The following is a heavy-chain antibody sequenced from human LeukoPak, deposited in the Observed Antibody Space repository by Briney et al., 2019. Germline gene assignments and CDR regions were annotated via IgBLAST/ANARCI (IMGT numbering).Heavy chain of an antibody. J-gene: IGHJ4*02. V-gene: IGHV1-69*04. CDR1: GGTFSSYA. CDR2: IIPILGIA. D-gene: IGHD3-22*01. CDR3: ARVRGEYYDSSGYLLDY. Sequence: ASVKVSCKASGGTFSSYAISWVRQAPGQGLEWMGRIIPILGIANYAQKFQGRVTITADKSTSTAYMELSSLRSEDTAVYYCARVRGEYYDSSGYLLDYWGQGTLVTVSS.